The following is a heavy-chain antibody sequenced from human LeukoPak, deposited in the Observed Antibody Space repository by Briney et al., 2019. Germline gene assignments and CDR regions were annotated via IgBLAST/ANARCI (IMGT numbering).Heavy chain of an antibody. CDR1: GFTFSSHW. V-gene: IGHV3-74*01. CDR3: ARGYSYGYNYMDV. CDR2: INSDGSST. D-gene: IGHD5-18*01. Sequence: GGSLRLSCAASGFTFSSHWMHWVRQAPGKGLVWVSRINSDGSSTSYADSVKGRFTISRDNAKNTLYLQMNSLRAEDTAVYYCARGYSYGYNYMDVWGKGTTVTVSS. J-gene: IGHJ6*03.